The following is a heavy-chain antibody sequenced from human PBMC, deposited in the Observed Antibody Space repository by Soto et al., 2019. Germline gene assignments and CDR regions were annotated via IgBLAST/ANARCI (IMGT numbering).Heavy chain of an antibody. V-gene: IGHV1-18*01. CDR1: GYTFTSYG. D-gene: IGHD3-16*02. Sequence: QVQLVQSGAEVKKPGASVKVSCKASGYTFTSYGISWVRQAPGQGLEYMGWISAYNGNTNYAQNLQGRVTMTTDTSTGTAYVELRSLRSVDTAVYDGARGGRYTAEAYSGQGTLVTVS. CDR2: ISAYNGNT. J-gene: IGHJ4*02. CDR3: ARGGRYTAEAY.